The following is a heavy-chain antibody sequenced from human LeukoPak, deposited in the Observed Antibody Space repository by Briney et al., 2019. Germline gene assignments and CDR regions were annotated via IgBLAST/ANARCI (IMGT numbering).Heavy chain of an antibody. D-gene: IGHD3-3*01. CDR3: ARAFTIFGVGYYFDY. CDR2: IYYSGST. Sequence: SQTLSLTCTVSGGSISSGGYYWSWIRQHPGKGLEWIGYIYYSGSTYYNPSLKSRVTISVDTSKNQFSLKLSSVTAADTAVYYCARAFTIFGVGYYFDYWGQGTLVTVSS. V-gene: IGHV4-31*03. CDR1: GGSISSGGYY. J-gene: IGHJ4*02.